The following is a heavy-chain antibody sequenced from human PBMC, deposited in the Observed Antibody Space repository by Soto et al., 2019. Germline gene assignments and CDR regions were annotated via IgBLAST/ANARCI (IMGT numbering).Heavy chain of an antibody. CDR3: TTEKYRGSYLFDY. CDR2: IKSKTDGGTT. J-gene: IGHJ4*02. V-gene: IGHV3-15*07. CDR1: GFTFSNAW. D-gene: IGHD1-26*01. Sequence: GGSLRLSCAASGFTFSNAWMNWVRQAPGKGLEWVGRIKSKTDGGTTDYAAPVKGRFTISRDDSKNTLYLQMNSLKTEDTAVYYCTTEKYRGSYLFDYWGQGTLVTVSS.